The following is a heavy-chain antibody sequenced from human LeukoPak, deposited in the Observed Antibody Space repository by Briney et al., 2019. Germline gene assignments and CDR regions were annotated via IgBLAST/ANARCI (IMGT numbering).Heavy chain of an antibody. V-gene: IGHV3-23*01. CDR2: ISGSGGST. Sequence: PGGSLRLSCAASGFTLSSYAMSWVRQAPGKGLGWVSAISGSGGSTYYADSVKGRFTISRDNSNNTLYLQMNSLRAEDTAVYYCAKEKVPGPDYWGQGTLVTVSS. CDR1: GFTLSSYA. J-gene: IGHJ4*02. CDR3: AKEKVPGPDY.